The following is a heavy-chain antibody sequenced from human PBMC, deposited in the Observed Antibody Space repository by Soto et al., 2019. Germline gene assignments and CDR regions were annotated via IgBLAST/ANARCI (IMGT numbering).Heavy chain of an antibody. CDR1: GYTFTSYA. CDR3: ARSPQPYYYDSSGSIDY. CDR2: INTGNGNT. D-gene: IGHD3-22*01. Sequence: SVKVSCKASGYTFTSYAMHWVRQAPGQSLEWMGWINTGNGNTKYSQKFQGRVTITRDTSATTAYMELSSLRSEDTAMYYCARSPQPYYYDSSGSIDYWGQGTLVTVSS. J-gene: IGHJ4*02. V-gene: IGHV1-3*04.